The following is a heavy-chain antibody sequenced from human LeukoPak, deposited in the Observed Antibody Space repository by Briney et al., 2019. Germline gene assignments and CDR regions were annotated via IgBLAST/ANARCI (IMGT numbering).Heavy chain of an antibody. D-gene: IGHD2-21*01. CDR3: ARSTLGIGRAFDI. CDR1: GYSFTSYW. Sequence: GESLKISCQGSGYSFTSYWIAWVRQMPGKGLEWMGIMYPGDPDTRYSPSFQGQVTISADKSISTAYLQWSDLQASDTAIYYCARSTLGIGRAFDIWGQGTMVTVSS. J-gene: IGHJ3*02. V-gene: IGHV5-51*01. CDR2: MYPGDPDT.